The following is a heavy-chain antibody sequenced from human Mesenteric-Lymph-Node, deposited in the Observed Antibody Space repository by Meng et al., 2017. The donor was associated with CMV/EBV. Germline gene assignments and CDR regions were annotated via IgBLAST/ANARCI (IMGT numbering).Heavy chain of an antibody. CDR1: GFSFSTYW. CDR3: ARDGDNWNPPFDY. V-gene: IGHV3-7*01. D-gene: IGHD1-1*01. CDR2: IQQDGSEK. J-gene: IGHJ4*02. Sequence: GGSLRLSCAASGFSFSTYWMSWVRQAPGKGLEWVANIQQDGSEKYYGDSVKGRFTISRDNAKNSLYLQMNSLRAEDTAVYYCARDGDNWNPPFDYWGQGTLVTVSS.